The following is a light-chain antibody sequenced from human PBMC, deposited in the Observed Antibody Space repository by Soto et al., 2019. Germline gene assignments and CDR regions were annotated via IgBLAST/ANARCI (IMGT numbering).Light chain of an antibody. CDR3: SSYSDSDTKV. CDR2: EVS. J-gene: IGLJ1*01. V-gene: IGLV2-18*02. CDR1: STDFVSYNR. Sequence: QSVLTQPPSVSGSPGQSVTISCTGTSTDFVSYNRVSWYQQPPGTAPKLMIYEVSKRPSGVPDRFSGSKSGNTASLTISGLQAADEADYYCSSYSDSDTKVFGTGTKLTVL.